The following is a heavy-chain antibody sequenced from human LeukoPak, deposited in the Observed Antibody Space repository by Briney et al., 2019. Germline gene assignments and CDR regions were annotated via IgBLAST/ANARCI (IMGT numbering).Heavy chain of an antibody. V-gene: IGHV4-34*01. CDR2: INHSGST. CDR3: ARGLAHGY. Sequence: SETLSLTCAVYGGSFSGYYWSWIRQPPGKGLEWIGEINHSGSTNYNPSLKSRVTISVDTSKNQFSLKLNSVTAADTGVYYCARGLAHGYWGQGTLVTVSS. J-gene: IGHJ4*02. CDR1: GGSFSGYY.